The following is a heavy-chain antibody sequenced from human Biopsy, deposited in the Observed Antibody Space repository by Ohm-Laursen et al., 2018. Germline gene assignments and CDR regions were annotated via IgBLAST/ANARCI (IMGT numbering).Heavy chain of an antibody. Sequence: SLRLSCAASGFTFSSYVMSWVRQAPGKGLEWVSTISGSVSTTYYADSVKGRFTISRDNSKNTLYLQMNSLRAEDTAVYYCAKDHCSGGTCYSDGPVFDFWGQGTLVTVSS. CDR2: ISGSVSTT. CDR3: AKDHCSGGTCYSDGPVFDF. V-gene: IGHV3-23*01. D-gene: IGHD2-15*01. CDR1: GFTFSSYV. J-gene: IGHJ4*02.